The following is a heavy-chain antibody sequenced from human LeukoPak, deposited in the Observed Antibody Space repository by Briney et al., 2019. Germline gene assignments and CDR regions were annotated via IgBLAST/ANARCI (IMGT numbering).Heavy chain of an antibody. V-gene: IGHV4-34*01. CDR1: GGSFSGYY. CDR2: INHSGST. J-gene: IGHJ4*02. CDR3: ARAFSSWYGY. Sequence: SETLSLTCAVYGGSFSGYYWSWIRQPPGKGLEWIGEINHSGSTNYNPSLKSRVTISVDTSKNQFSLKLSSVTAADTAVYYCARAFSSWYGYWGQGTLVTVSS. D-gene: IGHD6-13*01.